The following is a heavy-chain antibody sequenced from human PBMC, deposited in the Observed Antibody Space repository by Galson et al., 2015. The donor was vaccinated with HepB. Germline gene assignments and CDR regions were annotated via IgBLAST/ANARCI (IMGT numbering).Heavy chain of an antibody. D-gene: IGHD6-6*01. V-gene: IGHV1-46*01. CDR2: INPSGGST. Sequence: SVKVSCKASGYTFTSYYMHWVRQAPGQGLEWMGIINPSGGSTSYAQKFQGRVTMTRDTSTSTAYMELSSLRSEDTAVYYCARALLSIAARYYYYYMDVWGKGTTVTVSS. CDR1: GYTFTSYY. CDR3: ARALLSIAARYYYYYMDV. J-gene: IGHJ6*03.